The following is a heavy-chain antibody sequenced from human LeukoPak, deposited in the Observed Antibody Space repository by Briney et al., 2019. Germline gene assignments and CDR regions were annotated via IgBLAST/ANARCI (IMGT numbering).Heavy chain of an antibody. D-gene: IGHD4-17*01. CDR1: GFTFRTYW. J-gene: IGHJ4*02. V-gene: IGHV3-74*01. CDR3: ARVTVILDFDY. CDR2: INSDGSV. Sequence: GGSLRLSCAASGFTFRTYWMHWVRQVPGKGLVWISRINSDGSVSYADSVKGRFTISRDNAKNTLYLQMNSLRAEDTAVYYCARVTVILDFDYWGQGTLVTVSS.